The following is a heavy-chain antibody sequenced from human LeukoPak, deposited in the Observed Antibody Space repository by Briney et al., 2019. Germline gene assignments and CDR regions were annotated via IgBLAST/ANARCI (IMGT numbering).Heavy chain of an antibody. CDR2: ISGSGGST. CDR1: GFTFSTYA. D-gene: IGHD2-2*01. Sequence: GGSLRLSCAASGFTFSTYAINWVRQAPGKGLEWVSAISGSGGSTYYADSVKGRFTISRDTSKNTLYLQMNSLRAEDTAVYYCAKGGYCSSTSCYGSYNWFDPWGQGTLVTVSS. CDR3: AKGGYCSSTSCYGSYNWFDP. J-gene: IGHJ5*02. V-gene: IGHV3-23*01.